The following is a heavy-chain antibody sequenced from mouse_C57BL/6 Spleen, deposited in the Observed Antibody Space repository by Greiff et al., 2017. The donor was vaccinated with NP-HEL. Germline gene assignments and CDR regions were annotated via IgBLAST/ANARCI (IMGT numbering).Heavy chain of an antibody. CDR3: ARRVVAKAMDY. J-gene: IGHJ4*01. CDR1: GFTFTDYY. Sequence: EVKLVESGGGLVQPGGSLSLSCAASGFTFTDYYMSWVRQPPGKALEWLGFIRNKANGYTTEYSASVKGRFTISRDNSQSILYLQMNALRAEDSATYYCARRVVAKAMDYWGQGTSVTVSS. D-gene: IGHD1-1*01. V-gene: IGHV7-3*01. CDR2: IRNKANGYTT.